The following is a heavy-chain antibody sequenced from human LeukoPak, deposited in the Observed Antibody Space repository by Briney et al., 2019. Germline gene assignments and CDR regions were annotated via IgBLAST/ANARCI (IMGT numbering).Heavy chain of an antibody. D-gene: IGHD3-22*01. CDR3: ASPQAYYYDSSSPPSPYYYMDV. CDR2: IIPIFGTA. J-gene: IGHJ6*03. CDR1: ACTFSSYA. Sequence: SVTVSFTASACTFSSYAISWVRQAPGQGLEWMGGIIPIFGTANYAQKFQGRVTITTDESTSTAYMELSGLRSEDTAVYYCASPQAYYYDSSSPPSPYYYMDVWGKGTTVTVSS. V-gene: IGHV1-69*05.